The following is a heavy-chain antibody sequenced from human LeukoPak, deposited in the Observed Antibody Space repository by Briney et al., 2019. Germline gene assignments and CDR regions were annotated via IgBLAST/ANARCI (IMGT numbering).Heavy chain of an antibody. D-gene: IGHD2-2*01. Sequence: GGSLRLSCAASGFTFSSYSMNWVRQAPGKGLEWVSAISGSGGSTYYADSVKGRFTISRDNSKNTLYLQMNSLRAEDTAVYYCAKFGRYCSSTSCYGDVDYWGQGTLVTVSS. CDR3: AKFGRYCSSTSCYGDVDY. CDR2: ISGSGGST. J-gene: IGHJ4*02. V-gene: IGHV3-23*01. CDR1: GFTFSSYS.